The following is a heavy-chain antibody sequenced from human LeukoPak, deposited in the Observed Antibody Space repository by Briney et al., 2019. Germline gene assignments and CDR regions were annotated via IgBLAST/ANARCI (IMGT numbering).Heavy chain of an antibody. D-gene: IGHD2-15*01. CDR3: ARSPYCSGGSCYSNYRFDY. J-gene: IGHJ4*02. CDR2: MNPNSGNT. Sequence: GASVKVSCKASGYTFTSYDINWVRQATGQGLEWMGWMNPNSGNTGYAQKFQGRVTITTDESTSTAYMELSSLRSEDTAVYYCARSPYCSGGSCYSNYRFDYWGQGTLVTVSS. V-gene: IGHV1-8*01. CDR1: GYTFTSYD.